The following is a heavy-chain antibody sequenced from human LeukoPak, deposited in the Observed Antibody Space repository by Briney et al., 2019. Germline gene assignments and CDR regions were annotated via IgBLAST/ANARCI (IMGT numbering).Heavy chain of an antibody. CDR1: GDSISSYY. CDR2: IYYMGGI. V-gene: IGHV4-59*01. Sequence: SETLSLSCTDSGDSISSYYWSWIRPPPGKGLEWIGYIYYMGGINYNPSIKRRVTISVDTSKNQFSLKLSSLTAADSAVYYCARGGYYGSENDFRFDPWGQGTLVTVSS. J-gene: IGHJ5*02. CDR3: ARGGYYGSENDFRFDP. D-gene: IGHD3-10*01.